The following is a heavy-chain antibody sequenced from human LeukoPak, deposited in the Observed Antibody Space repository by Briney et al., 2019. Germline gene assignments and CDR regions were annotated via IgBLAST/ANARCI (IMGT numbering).Heavy chain of an antibody. D-gene: IGHD4-17*01. CDR2: ISHDGSTK. CDR1: GVTFSSYV. CDR3: ATLPT. J-gene: IGHJ4*02. V-gene: IGHV3-30*03. Sequence: PGRSLRLSCAASGVTFSSYVMHWVRQAPGKGLEWMAFISHDGSTKLYADSVKGRFTISRDNSKNTMFLQMNSLRAEDTALYYCATLPTWGQGTLVTVSS.